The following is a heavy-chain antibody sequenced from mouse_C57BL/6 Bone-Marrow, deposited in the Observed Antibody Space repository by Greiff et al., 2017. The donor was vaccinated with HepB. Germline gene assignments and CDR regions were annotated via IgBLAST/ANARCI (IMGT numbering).Heavy chain of an antibody. CDR3: ARGPHYYGSSYVGWYFDV. V-gene: IGHV1-54*01. Sequence: VKLQESGAELVRPGTSVKVSCKASGYAFTNYLIEWVKQRPGQGLEWIGVINPGSGGTNYNEKFKGKATLTADKSSSTAYMQLSSLTSEDSAVYFCARGPHYYGSSYVGWYFDVWGTGTTVTVSS. J-gene: IGHJ1*03. CDR1: GYAFTNYL. D-gene: IGHD1-1*01. CDR2: INPGSGGT.